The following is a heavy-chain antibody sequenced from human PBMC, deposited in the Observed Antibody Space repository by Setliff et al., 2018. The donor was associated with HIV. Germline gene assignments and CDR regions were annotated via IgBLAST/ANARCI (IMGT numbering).Heavy chain of an antibody. Sequence: AASVKVSCNASGYTFTGYYMHWVRQAPGQGLEWMGRINPNSGGTNYAQKFQGRVTMTKDTSMSTAYMELNRPRSDDTAVYYCARDDEMGTVTEHYYYGMGVWGQGTTVTVSS. CDR3: ARDDEMGTVTEHYYYGMGV. J-gene: IGHJ6*02. CDR2: INPNSGGT. V-gene: IGHV1-2*06. CDR1: GYTFTGYY. D-gene: IGHD4-4*01.